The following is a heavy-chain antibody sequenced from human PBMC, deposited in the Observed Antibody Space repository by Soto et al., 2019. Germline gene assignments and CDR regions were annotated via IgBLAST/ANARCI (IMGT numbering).Heavy chain of an antibody. CDR1: GFTFSSYW. V-gene: IGHV3-7*05. D-gene: IGHD5-18*01. CDR2: IKQDGSEK. Sequence: GGSLRLSCAASGFTFSSYWMSWVRQAPGKGLEWVANIKQDGSEKYYVDSVKGRFTISRDNAKNSLYLQMNSLRAEDTAVYYCAVDTAMEQEFDYWGQGTLVTSPQ. CDR3: AVDTAMEQEFDY. J-gene: IGHJ4*02.